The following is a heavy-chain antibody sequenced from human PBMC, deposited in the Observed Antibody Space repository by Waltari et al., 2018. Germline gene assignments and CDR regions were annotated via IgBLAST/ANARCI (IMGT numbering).Heavy chain of an antibody. CDR2: VSYSGTT. J-gene: IGHJ3*01. D-gene: IGHD5-12*01. CDR1: GVSITSNNHY. V-gene: IGHV4-39*01. CDR3: ATYIGASVGTAAFDV. Sequence: QLQLQESGPRLVRPSETLSPIRRASGVSITSNNHYWAWIRQSPGQGLEWIGTVSYSGTTYISPSLKSRVSVSRDTSKNQVSLILGSVTAADMAVYYCATYIGASVGTAAFDVWGQGTMVTVSS.